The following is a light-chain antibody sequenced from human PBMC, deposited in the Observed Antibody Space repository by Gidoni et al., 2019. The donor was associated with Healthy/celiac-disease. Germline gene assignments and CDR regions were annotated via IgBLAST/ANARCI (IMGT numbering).Light chain of an antibody. CDR2: GNS. CDR3: QSYDSSLSGSVV. CDR1: SSNIGACYD. J-gene: IGLJ2*01. Sequence: QSVLTQPHSVSGAPGQRVTTSCTGISSNIGACYDVHWYQQLPGTAPKLLIYGNSNRPSGVPDRFSGSKSGTSASPAITGLQAEDGADYYCQSYDSSLSGSVVFGGGTKRTVL. V-gene: IGLV1-40*01.